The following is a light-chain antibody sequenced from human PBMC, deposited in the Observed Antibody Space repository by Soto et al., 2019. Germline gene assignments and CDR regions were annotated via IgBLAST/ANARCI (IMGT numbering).Light chain of an antibody. V-gene: IGKV3-20*01. J-gene: IGKJ1*01. CDR2: GAS. CDR3: QQSGSSSWT. CDR1: QSVSNNY. Sequence: EIVLTQSPGTLSLSPGERATLSCRASQSVSNNYLAWYQQKPGQAPRLLIYGASNRATGIPVRFSGSGSGTDFTLTISRLEPEDFAVYYCQQSGSSSWTFGQGTKVDIK.